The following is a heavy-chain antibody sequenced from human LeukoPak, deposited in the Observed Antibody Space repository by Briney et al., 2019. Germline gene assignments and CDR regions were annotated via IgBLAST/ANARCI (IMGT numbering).Heavy chain of an antibody. CDR1: GGTFSSYA. D-gene: IGHD1-1*01. CDR3: ARSQHGGGTTYYFDY. CDR2: IIPIFGTA. J-gene: IGHJ4*02. Sequence: SVKVSCKASGGTFSSYAISWVRQAPGQGLEWMGGIIPIFGTANYAQKFQGRVTITADESTSTAYMELSSLRSEDTAVYYCARSQHGGGTTYYFDYWGQGTLVTVSS. V-gene: IGHV1-69*13.